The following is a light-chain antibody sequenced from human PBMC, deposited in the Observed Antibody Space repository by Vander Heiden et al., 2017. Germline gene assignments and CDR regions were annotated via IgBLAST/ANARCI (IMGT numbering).Light chain of an antibody. J-gene: IGKJ2*01. V-gene: IGKV1-33*01. Sequence: DIQMTQSPSSLSASVGDRVTITCQASQDINNFLNWYQQKPGKTPKLLIYAASNLETGVPSRFSGSGSGTYFTFTISSLQPEDIATYHCQHVYNVPYTFGQGTKLEIK. CDR2: AAS. CDR1: QDINNF. CDR3: QHVYNVPYT.